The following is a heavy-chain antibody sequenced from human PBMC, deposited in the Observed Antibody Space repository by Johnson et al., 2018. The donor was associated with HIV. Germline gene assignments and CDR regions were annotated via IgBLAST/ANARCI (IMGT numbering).Heavy chain of an antibody. CDR2: INWNGGST. CDR1: GFTFDDYG. V-gene: IGHV3-20*04. D-gene: IGHD5-12*01. J-gene: IGHJ3*02. Sequence: EVQLVESGGGVVRPGGSLRLSCAASGFTFDDYGMSWVRQAPGKGLEWVSGINWNGGSTGYADSVKSRFTISRDNAKNSLYLQMNSLRAEDTALYYCARDFYAVVATPFIGSAFDIWGQGTMVTVSS. CDR3: ARDFYAVVATPFIGSAFDI.